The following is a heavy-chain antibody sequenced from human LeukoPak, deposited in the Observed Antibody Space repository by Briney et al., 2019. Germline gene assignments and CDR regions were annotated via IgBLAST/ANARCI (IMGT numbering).Heavy chain of an antibody. CDR1: GFTFRTYA. J-gene: IGHJ4*02. CDR2: ITGTGGGGNKT. D-gene: IGHD1-1*01. Sequence: PGGSLRLSCAASGFTFRTYARSWVRQAPGKGLEWVSVITGTGGGGNKTYYADSVRGRFSISRDDSRNVLFLQMNDLRVVDAAVYFCATTVTLDFWGQGTRVLVSS. CDR3: ATTVTLDF. V-gene: IGHV3-23*01.